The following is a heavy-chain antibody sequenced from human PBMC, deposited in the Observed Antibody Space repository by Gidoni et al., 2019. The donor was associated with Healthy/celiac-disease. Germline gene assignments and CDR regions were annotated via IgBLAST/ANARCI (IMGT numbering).Heavy chain of an antibody. CDR2: IYYSGST. CDR1: GGSISSSSYY. V-gene: IGHV4-39*01. J-gene: IGHJ4*02. D-gene: IGHD3-3*01. Sequence: QLQLQESGPGLVKPSETLSLTCTVSGGSISSSSYYWGWIRQPPGKGLEWIGSIYYSGSTYYNPSLKSRVTISVDTSKNQFSLKLSSVTAADTAVYYCARSPRYYDFWSGYPTTYYFDYWGQGTLVTVSS. CDR3: ARSPRYYDFWSGYPTTYYFDY.